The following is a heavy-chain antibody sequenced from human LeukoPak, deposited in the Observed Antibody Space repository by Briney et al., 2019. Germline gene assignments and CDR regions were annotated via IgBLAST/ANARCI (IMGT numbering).Heavy chain of an antibody. V-gene: IGHV4-39*07. CDR3: ARITMIVVVHYYYYYMDV. Sequence: PSETLSLTCTVSGGSISSSSYYWGWIRQPPGKGLEWIGSIYYSGSTYYNPSLKSRVTISVDTSKNHFSLKVSSVTAADTAVYYCARITMIVVVHYYYYYMDVWGKGTTVTVSS. CDR1: GGSISSSSYY. J-gene: IGHJ6*03. CDR2: IYYSGST. D-gene: IGHD3-22*01.